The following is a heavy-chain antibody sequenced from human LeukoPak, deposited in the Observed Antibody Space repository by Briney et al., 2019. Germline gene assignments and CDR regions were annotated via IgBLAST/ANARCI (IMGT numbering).Heavy chain of an antibody. CDR1: GFTFDDYA. D-gene: IGHD3-9*01. CDR3: VRGLRYFDWLLEY. Sequence: PGGSLRLSCAASGFTFDDYAMHWVRQAPGKGLEWVAFIRYDGSNKYYADSVKGRFTISRDNSKNTLYLQMNSLRAEDTAVYYGVRGLRYFDWLLEYWGQGTLVTVSS. V-gene: IGHV3-30*02. CDR2: IRYDGSNK. J-gene: IGHJ4*02.